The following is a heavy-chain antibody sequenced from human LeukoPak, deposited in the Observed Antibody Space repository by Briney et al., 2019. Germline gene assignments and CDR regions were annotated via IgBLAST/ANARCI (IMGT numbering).Heavy chain of an antibody. CDR2: INHSGST. V-gene: IGHV4-34*01. CDR1: GGSFSGYY. Sequence: SETLSLTCAVYGGSFSGYYWSWIRQPPGKGLEWIGEINHSGSTSYNPSLKSRVTISVDTSKNQFSLKLSSVTAADTAVYYCARVRPRITMVRGVLTSAPDYWGQGTLVTVSS. CDR3: ARVRPRITMVRGVLTSAPDY. J-gene: IGHJ4*02. D-gene: IGHD3-10*01.